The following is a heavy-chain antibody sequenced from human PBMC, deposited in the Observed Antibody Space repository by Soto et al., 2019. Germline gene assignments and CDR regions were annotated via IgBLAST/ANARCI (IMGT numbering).Heavy chain of an antibody. D-gene: IGHD3-9*01. CDR3: AKVLRYFDWSFDY. CDR2: ISGSGGST. V-gene: IGHV3-23*01. CDR1: GFTFSSYA. J-gene: IGHJ4*02. Sequence: GGSLRLSCAASGFTFSSYAMSWVRQAPGKGLEWVSAISGSGGSTYYADSVKGRFTISRDNSKNTLHLQMNSLRAEDTAVYYCAKVLRYFDWSFDYWGPGTLVTVSS.